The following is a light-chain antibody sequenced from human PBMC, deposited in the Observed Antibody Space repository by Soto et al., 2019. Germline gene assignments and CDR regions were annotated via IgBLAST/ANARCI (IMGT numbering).Light chain of an antibody. V-gene: IGKV1-5*03. CDR3: QQYHDYLYT. CDR2: KAS. Sequence: DLQMTQSPSTLSAAVGDRVTITCRARQSISSWLAWYPQKPGKAPKLLIYKASTLESGVPSRFSGSGSGTEFTLTISSLQPDDFATYYCQQYHDYLYTFGQGTKLEIQ. CDR1: QSISSW. J-gene: IGKJ2*01.